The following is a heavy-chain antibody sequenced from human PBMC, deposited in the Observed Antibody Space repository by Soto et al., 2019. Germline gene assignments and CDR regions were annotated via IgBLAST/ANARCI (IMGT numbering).Heavy chain of an antibody. Sequence: GGSLRLSCAASGFTFSNAWMSWVRQAPGMGLEWVGRIKSKTDGGTTDYAAPVKGRFTISRDDSKNTLYLQMNSLKTEDTAVYYCTTESSGYYYYYYMDVWGKGTTVTVSS. CDR1: GFTFSNAW. CDR2: IKSKTDGGTT. J-gene: IGHJ6*03. D-gene: IGHD3-22*01. V-gene: IGHV3-15*01. CDR3: TTESSGYYYYYYMDV.